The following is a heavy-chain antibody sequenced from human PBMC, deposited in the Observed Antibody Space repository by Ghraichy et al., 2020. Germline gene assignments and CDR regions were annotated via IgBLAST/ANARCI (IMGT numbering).Heavy chain of an antibody. D-gene: IGHD3-10*01. CDR2: INWDDDK. CDR1: GFSLSTSGMC. Sequence: SGPTLVKPTQTLTLTCTFSGFSLSTSGMCVNWIRQPPGKALEWLARINWDDDKYYSTSLKTRLTISKDTSKNQVVLTMTNMDPVDTATYYCARMITRSGTLRLAFDVWGQGTMVTVSS. J-gene: IGHJ3*01. CDR3: ARMITRSGTLRLAFDV. V-gene: IGHV2-70*11.